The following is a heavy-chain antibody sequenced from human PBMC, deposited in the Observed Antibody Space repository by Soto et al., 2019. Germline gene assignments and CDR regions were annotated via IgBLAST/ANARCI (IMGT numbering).Heavy chain of an antibody. CDR3: ARRYSGYGDY. Sequence: QVQLQESGPGLVKPSETLSLTCTVSGGSITSYYWSWIRQPPGKGLEWIGYIYFSGSANYNPSLRGRVTIPVDTSKNQFSLKLSFVTAADTAVYYCARRYSGYGDYWGQGTLVTVSS. D-gene: IGHD5-12*01. CDR1: GGSITSYY. CDR2: IYFSGSA. J-gene: IGHJ4*02. V-gene: IGHV4-59*08.